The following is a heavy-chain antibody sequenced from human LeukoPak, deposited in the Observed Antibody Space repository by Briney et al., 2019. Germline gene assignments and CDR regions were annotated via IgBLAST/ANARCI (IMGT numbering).Heavy chain of an antibody. V-gene: IGHV1-69*06. CDR3: AGSVVTPGYYYYYYMDV. D-gene: IGHD4-23*01. CDR1: GGTFSSYD. CDR2: IMPMFGKT. J-gene: IGHJ6*03. Sequence: SVKVSCKASGGTFSSYDISWVRQAPGQGLEWMGGIMPMFGKTNYAQKFQGRVTITADKSTSTTYMELSSLRSEDTAVYYCAGSVVTPGYYYYYYMDVWGKGTTVTVSS.